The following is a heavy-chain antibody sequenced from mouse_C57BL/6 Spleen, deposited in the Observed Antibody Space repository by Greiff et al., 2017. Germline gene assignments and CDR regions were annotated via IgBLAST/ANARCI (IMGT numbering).Heavy chain of an antibody. CDR2: IYPGDGDT. CDR3: ARWGGPHAMDY. CDR1: GYAFSSSW. Sequence: VKLQQSGPELVKPGASVKISCKASGYAFSSSWMNWVKQRPGKGLEWIGRIYPGDGDTNYNGKFKGKATLTADKSSSTAYMQLSSLTSEDSAVYFCARWGGPHAMDYWGQGTSVTVSS. J-gene: IGHJ4*01. V-gene: IGHV1-82*01.